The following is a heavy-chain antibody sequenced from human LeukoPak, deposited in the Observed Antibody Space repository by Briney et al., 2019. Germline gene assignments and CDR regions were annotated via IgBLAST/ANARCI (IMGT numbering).Heavy chain of an antibody. D-gene: IGHD3-16*01. V-gene: IGHV4-39*01. CDR2: IYYTGST. Sequence: SETLSLTCTVSGGSMNSDGYYWSWIRHPPGKGLLWIGSIYYTGSTYYNPSLKSRVTISADTSKKQVSLKLNSVTAADTAVYYCARLGAGASPPFDIWGQGTMVTVSS. CDR1: GGSMNSDGYY. J-gene: IGHJ3*02. CDR3: ARLGAGASPPFDI.